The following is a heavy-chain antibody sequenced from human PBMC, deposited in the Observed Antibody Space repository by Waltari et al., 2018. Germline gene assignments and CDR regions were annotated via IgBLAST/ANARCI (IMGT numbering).Heavy chain of an antibody. Sequence: EVQLVESGGGLVQPGGSLRLYCAASGLPFSSYWMSWVRQAPGKGLEWVANIKQDGSEKYYVDSVKGRFTISRDNAKNSLYLQMNSLRAEDTAVYYCARERLSALDYWGQGTLVTVSS. J-gene: IGHJ4*02. V-gene: IGHV3-7*01. CDR2: IKQDGSEK. CDR1: GLPFSSYW. CDR3: ARERLSALDY.